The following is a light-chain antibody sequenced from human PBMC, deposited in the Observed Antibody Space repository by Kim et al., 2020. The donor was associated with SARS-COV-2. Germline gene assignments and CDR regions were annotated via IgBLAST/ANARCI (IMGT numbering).Light chain of an antibody. CDR3: QTWGTGILV. V-gene: IGLV4-69*01. CDR1: SGHNSYA. Sequence: ASGKLTCTLSSGHNSYAIAWHQQQPEKGPRYLMKLNSDGSHTKGDGIPDRFSGSSSGAERYLTISSLQSEDEADYYCQTWGTGILVFGGGTQLTVL. CDR2: LNSDGSH. J-gene: IGLJ3*02.